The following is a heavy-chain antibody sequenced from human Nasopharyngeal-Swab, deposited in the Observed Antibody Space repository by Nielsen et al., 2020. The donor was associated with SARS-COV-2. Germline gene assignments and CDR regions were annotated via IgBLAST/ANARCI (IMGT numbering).Heavy chain of an antibody. J-gene: IGHJ6*02. Sequence: GESLKISCAVSGFTFSNYWMSWVRQAPGKGLEWVANIKQDGSETYYVDSVKGRFTISRDSAKNSLYLQMNSLRAEDTAVYYCARDDYDFWSGKASYGMDVWGQGTTVTVSS. CDR1: GFTFSNYW. D-gene: IGHD3-3*01. CDR3: ARDDYDFWSGKASYGMDV. CDR2: IKQDGSET. V-gene: IGHV3-7*03.